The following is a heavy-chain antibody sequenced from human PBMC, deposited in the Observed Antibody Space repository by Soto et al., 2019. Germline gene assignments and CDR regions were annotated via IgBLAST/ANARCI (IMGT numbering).Heavy chain of an antibody. V-gene: IGHV6-1*01. CDR2: TYYRSKWYN. D-gene: IGHD6-13*01. CDR3: ARDNGEQLGAYYYYYGMDV. Sequence: PSQTLSLTCAISGYSVSSNSAAWNWIRQSPSRGLEWLGRTYYRSKWYNDYAVSVKSRITINPDTSKNQFSLQLNSVTPEDTAVYYCARDNGEQLGAYYYYYGMDVWGQGTTVTVSS. J-gene: IGHJ6*02. CDR1: GYSVSSNSAA.